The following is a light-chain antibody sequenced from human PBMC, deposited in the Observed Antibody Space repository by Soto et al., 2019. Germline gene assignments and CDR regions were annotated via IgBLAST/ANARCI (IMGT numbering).Light chain of an antibody. V-gene: IGLV1-44*01. CDR3: AAWDDSLRVV. CDR2: SDN. CDR1: CSNIGSKT. Sequence: QLVLTPPPSAPGPPGQRVIMSCSGSCSNIGSKTVTWYPHVPGTTPKLLVYSDNQRPSGVPDRFSGSKSGTSASLAISGLQSEDEADYYCAAWDDSLRVVFGGGTQLTVL. J-gene: IGLJ3*02.